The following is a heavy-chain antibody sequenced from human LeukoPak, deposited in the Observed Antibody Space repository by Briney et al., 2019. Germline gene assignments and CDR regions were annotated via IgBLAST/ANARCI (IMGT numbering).Heavy chain of an antibody. CDR3: AREASDIVATIPYFDY. CDR1: GYTFTRYG. Sequence: GASVKVSCKASGYTFTRYGISWVRQAPGQGLEWMGWISAYNGNTNYAQKLQGRVTMTTDTSTSTAYMELRSLRSDDTAMYYCAREASDIVATIPYFDYWGQGTLVIVSS. CDR2: ISAYNGNT. J-gene: IGHJ4*02. D-gene: IGHD5-12*01. V-gene: IGHV1-18*01.